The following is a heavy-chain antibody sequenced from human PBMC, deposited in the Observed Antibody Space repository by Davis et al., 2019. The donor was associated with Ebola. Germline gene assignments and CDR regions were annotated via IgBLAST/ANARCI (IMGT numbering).Heavy chain of an antibody. J-gene: IGHJ4*02. Sequence: GGSLRLSCAASGFTFSSYWMCWVRQAPGKGLEWVSYISSSGSTIYYADSVKGRFTISRDNAKNSLYLQMNSLRAEDTAVYYCARDAVGANFDYWGQGTLVTVSS. CDR3: ARDAVGANFDY. V-gene: IGHV3-48*04. D-gene: IGHD1-26*01. CDR2: ISSSGSTI. CDR1: GFTFSSYW.